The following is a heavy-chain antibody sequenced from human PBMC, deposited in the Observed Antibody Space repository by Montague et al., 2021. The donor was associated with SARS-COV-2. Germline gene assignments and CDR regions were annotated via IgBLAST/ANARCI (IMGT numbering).Heavy chain of an antibody. Sequence: CAISGDSVSSDSAAWNWVRQSPSRGLEWLGRTYYRSNWYNDYAVXVKGRITIKSDTSKDQISLQLNSVTPEDTAVYYCARDLRWRYGYGMDVWGQGTTVTVSS. CDR3: ARDLRWRYGYGMDV. V-gene: IGHV6-1*01. CDR2: TYYRSNWYN. D-gene: IGHD3-16*01. J-gene: IGHJ6*02. CDR1: GDSVSSDSAA.